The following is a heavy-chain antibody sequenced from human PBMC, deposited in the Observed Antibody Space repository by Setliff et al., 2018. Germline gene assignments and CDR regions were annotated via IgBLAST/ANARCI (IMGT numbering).Heavy chain of an antibody. J-gene: IGHJ6*03. CDR2: IYYTGST. CDR1: GGSFSGYY. V-gene: IGHV4-34*01. D-gene: IGHD6-19*01. Sequence: SETLSLTCAVYGGSFSGYYWNWIRQAPGKGLEWVGHIYYTGSTSYNASVKSRVTVSLDTSKNQFSLKLTSVTAADTAVYYCARARYSSGWYGGGGAFYYMDAWGKGTTVTVSS. CDR3: ARARYSSGWYGGGGAFYYMDA.